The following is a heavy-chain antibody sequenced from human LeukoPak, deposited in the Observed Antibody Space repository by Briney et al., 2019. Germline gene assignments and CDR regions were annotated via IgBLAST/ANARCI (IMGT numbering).Heavy chain of an antibody. Sequence: PSETLSLTCTVSGGSISSSSYYWGWIRQPPGKGLEWIGYIYYSGSTYYNPSLKSRVTISVDTSKNQFSLKLSSVTAADTAVYYCASVVVVAATPNWFDPWGQGTLVTVSS. CDR2: IYYSGST. D-gene: IGHD2-15*01. CDR1: GGSISSSSYY. CDR3: ASVVVVAATPNWFDP. J-gene: IGHJ5*02. V-gene: IGHV4-30-4*08.